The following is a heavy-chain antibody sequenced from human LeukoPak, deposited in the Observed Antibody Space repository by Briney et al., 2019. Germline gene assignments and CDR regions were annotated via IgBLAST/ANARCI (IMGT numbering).Heavy chain of an antibody. CDR3: ARVRMGVTVSNYYYYYMDV. J-gene: IGHJ6*03. Sequence: GGSLRLSCAASGFSFSSYTMHWVRQAPGKGLEYVSAIISHGGNTHYTNSVKGRFTISRDNSQNTLYLQMGSLRPDDMAVYHCARVRMGVTVSNYYYYYMDVWGKGTTVTVSS. CDR1: GFSFSSYT. V-gene: IGHV3-64*01. D-gene: IGHD3-10*01. CDR2: IISHGGNT.